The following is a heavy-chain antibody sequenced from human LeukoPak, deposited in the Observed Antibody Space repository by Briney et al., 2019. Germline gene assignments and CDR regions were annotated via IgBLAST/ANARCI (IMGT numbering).Heavy chain of an antibody. CDR2: ISSDSSTI. CDR3: ARVGVSSYSFDY. V-gene: IGHV3-48*04. J-gene: IGHJ4*02. Sequence: GGSLRLSCAASGFTFSSYSMNWVRQAPGKGLKWISYISSDSSTIYYADSVKGRFTISRDNAKNTVYLQMNSLRAEDTAVYYCARVGVSSYSFDYWGQGTLVTVSS. D-gene: IGHD4-11*01. CDR1: GFTFSSYS.